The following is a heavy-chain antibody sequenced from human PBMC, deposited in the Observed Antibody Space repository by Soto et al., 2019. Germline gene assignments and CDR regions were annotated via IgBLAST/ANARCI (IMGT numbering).Heavy chain of an antibody. CDR3: ARDYDFWSGSIFDP. J-gene: IGHJ5*02. V-gene: IGHV1-18*01. CDR2: ISAYNGNT. Sequence: EASVKVSCKASGYTFTSYGISWVRQAPGQGLEWMGWISAYNGNTNYAQKLQGRVTMTTDTSTSTAYMELRSLRSDDTAVYYCARDYDFWSGSIFDPWGQGTLVTVSS. CDR1: GYTFTSYG. D-gene: IGHD3-3*01.